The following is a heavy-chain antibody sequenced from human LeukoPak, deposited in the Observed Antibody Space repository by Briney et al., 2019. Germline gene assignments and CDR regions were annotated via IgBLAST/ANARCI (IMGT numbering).Heavy chain of an antibody. Sequence: ASVKVSCKASGYTFTGYYVHWVRQAPGQGLEWMGWINPNSGGTNYAQRFQGRITMTRDTSISTAYMELNSLTSDDTAVYYCAKDVAAVAGQGYECFDSWGQGTLVTVSS. J-gene: IGHJ4*02. CDR3: AKDVAAVAGQGYECFDS. D-gene: IGHD6-19*01. CDR1: GYTFTGYY. CDR2: INPNSGGT. V-gene: IGHV1-2*02.